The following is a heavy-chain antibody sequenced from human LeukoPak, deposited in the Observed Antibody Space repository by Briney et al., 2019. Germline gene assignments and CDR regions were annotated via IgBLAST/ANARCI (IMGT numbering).Heavy chain of an antibody. CDR3: AKRGYCSSTSCYAGKGWFDP. J-gene: IGHJ5*02. V-gene: IGHV3-23*01. CDR2: TSNTGGST. D-gene: IGHD2-2*01. CDR1: GFTFDNYA. Sequence: GGSLRLSCAASGFTFDNYAMTWVRQAPGRGLEWVSTTSNTGGSTYYADSVKGRFTISRDDSKNTLYLQMNSLRAEDTAVYYCAKRGYCSSTSCYAGKGWFDPWGQGTLVTVSS.